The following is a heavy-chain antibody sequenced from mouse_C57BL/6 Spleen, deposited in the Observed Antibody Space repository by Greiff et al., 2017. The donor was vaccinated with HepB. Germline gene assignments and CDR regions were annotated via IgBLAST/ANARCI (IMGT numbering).Heavy chain of an antibody. D-gene: IGHD1-1*02. J-gene: IGHJ4*01. Sequence: VKLMESGPGLVAPSQSLSITCTVSGFSLTSYAISWVSQPPGKGLEWLGVIWTGGGTTYNSALKSRLSISKDKSKSQVFIKMNSLQTDDTARYYCAREKRYYDYYAMDYWGQGTSVTVSS. CDR1: GFSLTSYA. V-gene: IGHV2-9-1*01. CDR2: IWTGGGT. CDR3: AREKRYYDYYAMDY.